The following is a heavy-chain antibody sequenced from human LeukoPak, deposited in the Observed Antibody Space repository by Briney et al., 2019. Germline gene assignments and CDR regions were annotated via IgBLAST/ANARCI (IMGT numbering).Heavy chain of an antibody. CDR1: GFTFVHFS. Sequence: GGSLRLSCVASGFTFVHFSMHWVRQAPGKGLEWVGLIDRPAKSYATAYGASVGGRFTISRDDSKNTAYLQMDSLKTEDTALYYCTRDRGTYNWLDPWGQGTLVTVSS. CDR3: TRDRGTYNWLDP. V-gene: IGHV3-73*01. J-gene: IGHJ5*02. D-gene: IGHD1-26*01. CDR2: IDRPAKSYAT.